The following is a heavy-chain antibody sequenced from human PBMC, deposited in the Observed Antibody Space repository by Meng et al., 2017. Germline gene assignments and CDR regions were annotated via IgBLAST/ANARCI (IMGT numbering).Heavy chain of an antibody. CDR2: IYWDDDK. CDR3: AHRRGDSREGWFDP. CDR1: GFSLSTSGVG. D-gene: IGHD2-21*02. V-gene: IGHV2-5*02. Sequence: QITLKESGTTLVKPTQTLTLTCTFSGFSLSTSGVGVGWICQPPGKALEWLALIYWDDDKRYSPSLKSRLTITKDTSKNQVVLTMTNMDPVDTATYYCAHRRGDSREGWFDPWGQGTLVTVSS. J-gene: IGHJ5*02.